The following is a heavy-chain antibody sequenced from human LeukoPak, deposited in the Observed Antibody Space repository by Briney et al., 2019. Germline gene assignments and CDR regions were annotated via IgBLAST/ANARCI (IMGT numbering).Heavy chain of an antibody. V-gene: IGHV7-4-1*02. CDR3: AREYSSSWYGESY. D-gene: IGHD6-13*01. J-gene: IGHJ4*02. CDR2: INTNTGNP. Sequence: ASVKVSCKASGYSFTSYGFNWVRQAPGQGLEWMGWINTNTGNPTYAQGFTGRFVFSLDTSVSTAYLQISSLKAEDTAVYYCAREYSSSWYGESYWGQGTLVTVSS. CDR1: GYSFTSYG.